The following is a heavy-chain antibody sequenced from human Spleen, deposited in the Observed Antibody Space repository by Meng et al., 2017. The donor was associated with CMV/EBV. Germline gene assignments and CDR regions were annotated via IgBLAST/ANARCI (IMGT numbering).Heavy chain of an antibody. Sequence: GESLKISCAASGFIFNTYGMHWVRQAPGKGLEWVTFIRYDGSKSYSADSVKGRFTISRDNSKNTLYLQMNSLRPEDTAVYYCARDGSGAPYYVDYWGQGTLVTVSS. CDR3: ARDGSGAPYYVDY. V-gene: IGHV3-30*02. J-gene: IGHJ4*02. D-gene: IGHD2-15*01. CDR1: GFIFNTYG. CDR2: IRYDGSKS.